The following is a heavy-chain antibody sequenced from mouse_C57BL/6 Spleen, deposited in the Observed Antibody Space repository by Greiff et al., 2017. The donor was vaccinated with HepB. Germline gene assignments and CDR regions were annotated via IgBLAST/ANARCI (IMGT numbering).Heavy chain of an antibody. V-gene: IGHV1-74*01. J-gene: IGHJ4*01. CDR3: AIPPHYYGSSPYAMDY. D-gene: IGHD1-1*01. Sequence: VQLQQPGAELVKPGASVKVSCKASGYTFTSYWMHWVKQRPGQGLEWIGRIHPSDSDTNYNQKFKGKATLTVDKSSSTAYMQLSSLTSEDSAVYYCAIPPHYYGSSPYAMDYWGQGTSVTVSS. CDR1: GYTFTSYW. CDR2: IHPSDSDT.